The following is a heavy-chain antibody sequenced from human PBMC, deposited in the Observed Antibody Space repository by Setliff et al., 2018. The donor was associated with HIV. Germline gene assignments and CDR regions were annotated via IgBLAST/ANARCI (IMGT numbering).Heavy chain of an antibody. J-gene: IGHJ4*02. CDR1: GGSISTYY. D-gene: IGHD5-18*01. Sequence: SETLSLTCTVSGGSISTYYRSWIRQPPGKGLEWMGNIYYSGSTNYNPSLKSRVTISVDTSKNQFSLKLSSVTAADTAVYYCARGQGRFSFGAQLGYYFDYWGQGTLVTVSS. CDR2: IYYSGST. CDR3: ARGQGRFSFGAQLGYYFDY. V-gene: IGHV4-59*01.